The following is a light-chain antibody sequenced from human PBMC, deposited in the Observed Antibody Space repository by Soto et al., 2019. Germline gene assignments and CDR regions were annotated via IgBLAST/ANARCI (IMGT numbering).Light chain of an antibody. J-gene: IGKJ1*01. V-gene: IGKV3-20*01. CDR2: DAS. Sequence: EIVLTQSPGTLSLSPGERATLSCRASQSVSSNYLAWYQQKFGQAPRLLIYDASSRATGVPDRFSGSGSGTDFSLTISRLEPVDFAVYYCLQYGSPPRTFGQGTTVEFK. CDR3: LQYGSPPRT. CDR1: QSVSSNY.